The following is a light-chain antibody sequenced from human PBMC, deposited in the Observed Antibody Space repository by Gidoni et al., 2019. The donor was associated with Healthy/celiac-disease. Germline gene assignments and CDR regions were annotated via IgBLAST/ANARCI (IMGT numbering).Light chain of an antibody. CDR3: QQRSNWPLT. Sequence: EIVLTQPPATLSLSPGERATLSCRASQSVSSYLAWYQQKPGQAPRLLIYDASNRATGIPARFSGSWSGTDFTLTISSLEPEDFAVYYCQQRSNWPLTFGGXTKVEIK. CDR2: DAS. V-gene: IGKV3-11*01. J-gene: IGKJ4*01. CDR1: QSVSSY.